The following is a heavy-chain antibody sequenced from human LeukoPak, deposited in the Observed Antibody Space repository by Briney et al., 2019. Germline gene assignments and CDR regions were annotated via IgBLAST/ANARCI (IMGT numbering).Heavy chain of an antibody. V-gene: IGHV3-48*03. Sequence: GGSLRLSCVASGFSFSTYEMNWVRQAPGKGLEWVAYISTSGSSAYYADSLKGRFTVSRDNAKSSLFLQVDSLTVADTAVYYCARVGREVTTGYFDDWGQGTLVAVSS. D-gene: IGHD2-21*02. J-gene: IGHJ4*02. CDR1: GFSFSTYE. CDR3: ARVGREVTTGYFDD. CDR2: ISTSGSSA.